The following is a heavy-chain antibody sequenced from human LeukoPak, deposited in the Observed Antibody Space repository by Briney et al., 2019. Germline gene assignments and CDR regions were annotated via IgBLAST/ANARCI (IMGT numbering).Heavy chain of an antibody. CDR2: INHSGST. Sequence: SETLSLTCAVYGGSFSGYYWSWIRQPPGKGLEWIGEINHSGSTNYNPSLKSRVTISVDTSKNQFSLKLSSVTAADTAVYYCAKDPDYYGSGQPFDYWGQGTLVTVSS. V-gene: IGHV4-34*01. CDR1: GGSFSGYY. J-gene: IGHJ4*02. D-gene: IGHD3-10*01. CDR3: AKDPDYYGSGQPFDY.